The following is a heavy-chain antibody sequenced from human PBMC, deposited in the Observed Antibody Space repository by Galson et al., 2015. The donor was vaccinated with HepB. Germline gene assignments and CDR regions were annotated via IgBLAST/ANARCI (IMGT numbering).Heavy chain of an antibody. V-gene: IGHV3-30*04. J-gene: IGHJ4*02. CDR2: ISYDGSNK. CDR1: GFTFSSYA. Sequence: SLRLSCAASGFTFSSYAMHWVRQAPGKGLEWVAVISYDGSNKYYADSVKGRFTISRDNSKNTLYLQMNSLRAEDTAVYYCARDPRVGSLDYWGQGTLATVSS. CDR3: ARDPRVGSLDY. D-gene: IGHD1-26*01.